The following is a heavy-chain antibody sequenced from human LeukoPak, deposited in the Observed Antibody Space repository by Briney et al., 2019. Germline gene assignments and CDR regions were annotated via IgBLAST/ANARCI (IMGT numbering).Heavy chain of an antibody. J-gene: IGHJ4*02. V-gene: IGHV1-2*02. CDR1: GYTFTGYY. D-gene: IGHD6-13*01. CDR2: INPHSGGT. CDR3: ASWIAAAGAFDY. Sequence: ASVKVSCKASGYTFTGYYMHWVRQAPGQGLEWMGWINPHSGGTDHAQKFQGRVTMTRDTSISTAYMELSRLRSDDTAVYYCASWIAAAGAFDYWGQGTLVTVSS.